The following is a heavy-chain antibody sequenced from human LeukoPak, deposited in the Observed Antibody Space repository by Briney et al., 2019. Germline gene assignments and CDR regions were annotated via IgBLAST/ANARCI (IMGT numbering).Heavy chain of an antibody. CDR3: ATSDDSSGSD. V-gene: IGHV3-7*01. CDR1: GFTFSGYW. CDR2: INLDGSVI. D-gene: IGHD3-22*01. J-gene: IGHJ4*02. Sequence: PGGALRLSCAASGFTFSGYWMSWVRQAPGKGLEWVANINLDGSVIHYVDSAKGRFTISRDNAKNSLYLQMNYLRAEDTALYYCATSDDSSGSDRGQGTLVTVSS.